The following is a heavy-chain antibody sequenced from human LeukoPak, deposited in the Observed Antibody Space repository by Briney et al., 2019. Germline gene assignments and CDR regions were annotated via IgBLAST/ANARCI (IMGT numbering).Heavy chain of an antibody. V-gene: IGHV7-4-1*02. CDR2: INTNTGNP. CDR1: GYTFSSYA. Sequence: ASVKVSCKASGYTFSSYAMNWVRQAPGQGLEWMGWINTNTGNPTYAQGFTGRFVFSLDTSVSTAYLQISSLQAEDTAVYYCARSNNDGDYLGVGFDYWGQGTLVTVSS. J-gene: IGHJ4*02. CDR3: ARSNNDGDYLGVGFDY. D-gene: IGHD4-17*01.